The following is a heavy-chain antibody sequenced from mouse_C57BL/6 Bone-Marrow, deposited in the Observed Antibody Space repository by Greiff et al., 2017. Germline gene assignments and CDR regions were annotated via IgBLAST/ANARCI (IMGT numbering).Heavy chain of an antibody. Sequence: VQLQQSGAELVKPGASVKISCKASGYAFSSYWMNWVKQRPGKGLEWIGQIYPGDGDTNYNGKFKGKATLTADKSSSTAYMQLSSLTPEDSAVYFCARRGTTDYAMDYWGQGTSVTVSS. CDR1: GYAFSSYW. CDR3: ARRGTTDYAMDY. D-gene: IGHD1-1*01. CDR2: IYPGDGDT. J-gene: IGHJ4*01. V-gene: IGHV1-80*01.